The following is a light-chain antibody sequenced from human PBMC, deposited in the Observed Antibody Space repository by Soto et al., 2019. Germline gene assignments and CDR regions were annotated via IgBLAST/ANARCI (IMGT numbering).Light chain of an antibody. CDR1: SSDVGGYNY. CDR2: EVS. Sequence: QSALTQPASVSGSPGQSITISCTGNSSDVGGYNYVSWYQQHPGKAPKLMIYEVSNRPSGVSNRFSGSKSGNTASLTISGLQAEDEADYYCSSYTSSSTLGVVFGGGTKLTVL. J-gene: IGLJ2*01. CDR3: SSYTSSSTLGVV. V-gene: IGLV2-14*01.